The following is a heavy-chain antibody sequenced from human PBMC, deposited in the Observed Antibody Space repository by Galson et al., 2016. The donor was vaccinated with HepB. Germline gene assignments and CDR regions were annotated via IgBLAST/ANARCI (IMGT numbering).Heavy chain of an antibody. CDR1: GFTFRTFS. V-gene: IGHV3-23*01. CDR3: AKGSDYYDSRSLNY. D-gene: IGHD3-22*01. J-gene: IGHJ4*02. CDR2: ISGSGATT. Sequence: SLRLSCAASGFTFRTFSMDWVRQAPGKGLEWVSSISGSGATTYYAGSVKGRFTISRDNSKNTLFLQINSLRADDTAVYFCAKGSDYYDSRSLNYWGQGTPVTVSS.